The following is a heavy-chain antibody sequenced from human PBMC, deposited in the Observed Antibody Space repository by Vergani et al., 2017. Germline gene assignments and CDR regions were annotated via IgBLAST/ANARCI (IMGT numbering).Heavy chain of an antibody. Sequence: QVQLQESGPGLVKASQTLSLTCSVSGAYVGSGGYYWTWVRQRPGMGLDWIGYIYYSGTTYYNPSLESRLTISLDTSENHLSLKLTSVSAADAAVYYCAKGDYGITRDRGIIMKRGWFDTWGQGTQVIVSS. CDR3: AKGDYGITRDRGIIMKRGWFDT. D-gene: IGHD3-10*01. CDR1: GAYVGSGGYY. V-gene: IGHV4-31*03. J-gene: IGHJ5*02. CDR2: IYYSGTT.